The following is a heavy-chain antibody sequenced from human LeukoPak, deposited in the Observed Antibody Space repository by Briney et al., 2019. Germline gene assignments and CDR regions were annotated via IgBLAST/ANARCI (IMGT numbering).Heavy chain of an antibody. J-gene: IGHJ4*02. D-gene: IGHD2-2*03. CDR2: ISDTGSST. CDR3: SRGPWMGSNDY. Sequence: GGSLRLSCTASGFTFSTSAMHWVRQAPGKGLEYISAISDTGSSTYYAESVEGRFTTSRDNSKNTLYLQMGSLRPADMAMYYCSRGPWMGSNDYWGQGTLVTVSS. V-gene: IGHV3-64*02. CDR1: GFTFSTSA.